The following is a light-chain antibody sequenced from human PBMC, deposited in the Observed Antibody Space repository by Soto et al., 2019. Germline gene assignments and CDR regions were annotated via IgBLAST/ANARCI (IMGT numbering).Light chain of an antibody. CDR1: SSNIGANT. J-gene: IGLJ1*01. CDR3: QSYDSSLSGFYV. Sequence: QSVLTQPPSASGTPGQGITISCSGSSSNIGANTVNWYQQLPGTAPKLLIYSTNERPSGVPDRFSGSKSGTSASLAITGLQAEDEADYYCQSYDSSLSGFYVFGTGTKLTVL. CDR2: STN. V-gene: IGLV1-44*01.